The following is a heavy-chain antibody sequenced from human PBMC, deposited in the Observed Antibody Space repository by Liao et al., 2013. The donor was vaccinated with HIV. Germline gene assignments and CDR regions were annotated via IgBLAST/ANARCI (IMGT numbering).Heavy chain of an antibody. J-gene: IGHJ4*02. CDR3: ASHSSSGYWMQVDY. Sequence: QLQLQESGPGLVKPSETLSLTCSVSRGSIRSSSYYWGWLRQPPGKGLEWIGSFYYVGSTYYNPSLKTRVTISVDTSKNQMSLKMNSVTAADTAVYYCASHSSSGYWMQVDYWGQGILVTVSS. D-gene: IGHD3-22*01. CDR2: FYYVGST. V-gene: IGHV4-39*07. CDR1: RGSIRSSSYY.